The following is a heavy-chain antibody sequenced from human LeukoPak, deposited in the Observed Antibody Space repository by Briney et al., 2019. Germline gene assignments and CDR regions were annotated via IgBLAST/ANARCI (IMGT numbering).Heavy chain of an antibody. CDR2: TSDSGGNT. J-gene: IGHJ4*02. D-gene: IGHD1-26*01. V-gene: IGHV3-23*01. CDR3: AKVRGSYVFDY. CDR1: EFTFSNYA. Sequence: GGSLRLSCAASEFTFSNYAMSWVRQAPGKGLEWVSATSDSGGNTYYADSVKGRFTIFRDNSKNTLYLQMNSLRAEDTAVYYCAKVRGSYVFDYWGQGTLVTVSS.